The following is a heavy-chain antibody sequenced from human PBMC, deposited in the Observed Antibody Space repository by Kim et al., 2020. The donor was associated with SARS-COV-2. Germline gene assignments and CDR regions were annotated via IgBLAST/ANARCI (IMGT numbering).Heavy chain of an antibody. D-gene: IGHD3-3*01. Sequence: SETLSLTCTVSGGSISSYYWSWIRQPPGKGLEWIGYIYYSGSTNYNPSLKSRVTISVDTSKNQFSLKLSSVTAADTAVYYCARERGYYDFWSGYYYYYFDYWGQGTLVTVSS. CDR2: IYYSGST. CDR1: GGSISSYY. V-gene: IGHV4-59*01. J-gene: IGHJ4*02. CDR3: ARERGYYDFWSGYYYYYFDY.